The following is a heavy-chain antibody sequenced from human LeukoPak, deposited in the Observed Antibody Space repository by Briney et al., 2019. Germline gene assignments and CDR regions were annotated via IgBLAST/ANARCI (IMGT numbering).Heavy chain of an antibody. J-gene: IGHJ4*02. CDR1: GFTFSSYE. CDR3: AKGTGWNYVISDY. CDR2: ISSSGSTI. D-gene: IGHD1-7*01. V-gene: IGHV3-48*03. Sequence: GGSLRLSCAASGFTFSSYEMNWVRQAPGKGLEWVSYISSSGSTIYYADSVKGRFTISRDNSKNSLYLQMNSLRAEDTALYYCAKGTGWNYVISDYWGQGTLVTVSS.